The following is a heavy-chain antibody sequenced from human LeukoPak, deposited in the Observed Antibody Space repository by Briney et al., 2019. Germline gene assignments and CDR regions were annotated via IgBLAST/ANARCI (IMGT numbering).Heavy chain of an antibody. D-gene: IGHD3-16*01. J-gene: IGHJ4*02. V-gene: IGHV3-73*01. Sequence: PGGSLKLSCAASGFTFSGSAMHWVRQASGKGLEWVGRIRSKANSYATAYAASVKGRFTISRDDSKNTAYLQMNSLKTENTAVYYCTRHLNGYDYVWGSYTYYYWGQGTLVTVSS. CDR2: IRSKANSYAT. CDR3: TRHLNGYDYVWGSYTYYY. CDR1: GFTFSGSA.